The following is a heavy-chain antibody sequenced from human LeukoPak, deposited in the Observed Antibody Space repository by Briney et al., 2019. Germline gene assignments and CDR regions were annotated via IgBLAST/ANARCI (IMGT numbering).Heavy chain of an antibody. CDR3: ARGRAGYYYDSSGYYEAFDY. Sequence: PSETLSLTCTVSGGSISSYYWSWIRQPPGKGLEWIGYIYYSGSTYYNPSLKSRVTISVDTSKNQFSLKLSSVTAADTAVYYCARGRAGYYYDSSGYYEAFDYWGQGTLVTVSS. D-gene: IGHD3-22*01. CDR1: GGSISSYY. J-gene: IGHJ4*02. CDR2: IYYSGST. V-gene: IGHV4-59*12.